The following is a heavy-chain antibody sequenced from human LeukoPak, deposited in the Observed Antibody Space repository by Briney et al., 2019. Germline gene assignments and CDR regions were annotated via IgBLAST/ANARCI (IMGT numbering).Heavy chain of an antibody. CDR1: GYSFTSYW. V-gene: IGHV5-51*01. CDR3: ARRGLIFYGAFDI. CDR2: IYPGDSDT. D-gene: IGHD3/OR15-3a*01. Sequence: RESLKISRKGSGYSFTSYWIGWVRQMPGKGLEWMGIIYPGDSDTRYSPSFQGQVTISADKSISTAYLQWSSLKASDTAMYYCARRGLIFYGAFDIWGQGTMVTVSS. J-gene: IGHJ3*02.